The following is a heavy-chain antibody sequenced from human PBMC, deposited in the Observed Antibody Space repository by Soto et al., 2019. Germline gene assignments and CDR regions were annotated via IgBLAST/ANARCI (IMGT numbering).Heavy chain of an antibody. CDR1: GFTFSNAW. J-gene: IGHJ6*02. CDR3: STAVYYYYGMDV. V-gene: IGHV3-15*07. Sequence: GGSLRLSCAASGFTFSNAWMNWVRQAPGKGLEWVGRIKSKTDGGTTDYAAPVKGRFTISRDDSKNTLYLQMNSLKTEDTAVYYCSTAVYYYYGMDVWGQGTTVTVSS. CDR2: IKSKTDGGTT.